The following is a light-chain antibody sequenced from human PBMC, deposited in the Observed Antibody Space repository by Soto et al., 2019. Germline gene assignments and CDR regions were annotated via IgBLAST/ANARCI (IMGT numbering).Light chain of an antibody. CDR1: IGAVTSGFY. V-gene: IGLV7-43*01. Sequence: QAVVTQEPSLTVSPGETVTLTCASSIGAVTSGFYPNWFQQKLGQAPRPLIYSTDKKHSWTPARFSGSLLGGKAALTLSGVQPEDEADYYCLLYYGAAVVFGGGTKLTVL. CDR2: STD. CDR3: LLYYGAAVV. J-gene: IGLJ2*01.